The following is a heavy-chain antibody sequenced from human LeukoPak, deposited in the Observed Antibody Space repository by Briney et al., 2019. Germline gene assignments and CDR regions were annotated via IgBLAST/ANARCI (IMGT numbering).Heavy chain of an antibody. J-gene: IGHJ3*02. CDR3: AKYENAFDI. CDR1: GGSISSYY. Sequence: SSETLSLTCTVSGGSISSYYWSWIRQPPGKGLEWIGYIYYSGSTYYNPSLKGRVTISVDTSKKQFSLKLRSVTAADTAVYYCAKYENAFDIWGQGTMVTVSS. V-gene: IGHV4-59*04. D-gene: IGHD2-8*01. CDR2: IYYSGST.